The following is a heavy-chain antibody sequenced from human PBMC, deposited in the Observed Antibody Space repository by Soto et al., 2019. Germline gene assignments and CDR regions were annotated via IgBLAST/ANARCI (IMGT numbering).Heavy chain of an antibody. Sequence: GGSLRLSCAASGFTFSSYAMSWVRQAPGKGLEWVSAISGSGGSTYYADSVKGRFTISRDNSKNTLYLQMNSLRAEDTAVYYWAKSIRGDIVVVVAAKRSQVDVFDIWGQGTMVTVSS. CDR1: GFTFSSYA. V-gene: IGHV3-23*01. D-gene: IGHD2-15*01. J-gene: IGHJ3*02. CDR2: ISGSGGST. CDR3: AKSIRGDIVVVVAAKRSQVDVFDI.